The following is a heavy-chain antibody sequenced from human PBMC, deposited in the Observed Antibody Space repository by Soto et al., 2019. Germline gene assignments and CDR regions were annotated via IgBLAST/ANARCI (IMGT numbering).Heavy chain of an antibody. J-gene: IGHJ4*02. Sequence: QITLKESGPTLLKPTQTLTLPCTFSGFSLSTREVGVGWIRQPPGKALEWLAVIYWDDSKHYSTSLKSRITITKDTSKNQVILAVTNMDPFDTAIYYCAHAYDGTSRYSAQGTLVSVSS. D-gene: IGHD3-22*01. CDR3: AHAYDGTSRY. V-gene: IGHV2-5*02. CDR1: GFSLSTREVG. CDR2: IYWDDSK.